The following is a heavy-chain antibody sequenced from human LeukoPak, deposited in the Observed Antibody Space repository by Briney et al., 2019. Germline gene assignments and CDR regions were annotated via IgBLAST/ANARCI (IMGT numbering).Heavy chain of an antibody. CDR1: GFTFSSYA. D-gene: IGHD3-3*01. V-gene: IGHV3-30-3*01. Sequence: GGSLRLSCAASGFTFSSYAMHWVRQAPGKGLEWVAVISYDGSNKYYADSVKGRFTISRDNSKNTLYLQMNSLRAEDTAVYYCARDIGQVFGVVTDAFDIWGQGTMVTVSS. CDR3: ARDIGQVFGVVTDAFDI. CDR2: ISYDGSNK. J-gene: IGHJ3*02.